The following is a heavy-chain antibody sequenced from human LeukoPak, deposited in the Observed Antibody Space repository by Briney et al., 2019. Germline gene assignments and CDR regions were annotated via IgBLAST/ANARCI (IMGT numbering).Heavy chain of an antibody. CDR1: GFTFSSYG. V-gene: IGHV3-30*18. J-gene: IGHJ4*02. D-gene: IGHD6-25*01. CDR2: ISYDGSNK. Sequence: GRSLRLSCAASGFTFSSYGMHWVRQAAGKGLEWVAVISYDGSNKYYADSVKGRFTISRDNSKNTLYLQMNSLRAEDTAVYYCAKLVGSTSNFDYWGQGTLVTVSS. CDR3: AKLVGSTSNFDY.